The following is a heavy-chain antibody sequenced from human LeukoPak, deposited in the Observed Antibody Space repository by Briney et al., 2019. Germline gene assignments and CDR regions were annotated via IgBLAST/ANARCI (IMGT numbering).Heavy chain of an antibody. J-gene: IGHJ4*02. CDR3: ARDSPERSKGYYDILTGYYPFDY. Sequence: SVKVSCKASGGTFSSYAISWLRQAPGQGLEWMGGIIPIFGTANYAQKFQGRVTITADESTSTAYMELSSLRSEDTAVYYCARDSPERSKGYYDILTGYYPFDYWGQVTLVTVSS. CDR2: IIPIFGTA. D-gene: IGHD3-9*01. V-gene: IGHV1-69*01. CDR1: GGTFSSYA.